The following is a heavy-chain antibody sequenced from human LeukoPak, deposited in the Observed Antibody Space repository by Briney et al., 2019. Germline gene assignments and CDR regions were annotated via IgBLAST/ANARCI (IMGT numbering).Heavy chain of an antibody. V-gene: IGHV3-7*01. D-gene: IGHD6-6*01. Sequence: GGSLRLSCAASGFTFSQYWMSWVRQPPGKGLEWVANIKQDGSEKYYVDSVEGRFTISRDNAKNSVSLQMNSLRGEDTAVYYCVRALGSSSADYWGQGTLVTVSS. J-gene: IGHJ4*02. CDR1: GFTFSQYW. CDR2: IKQDGSEK. CDR3: VRALGSSSADY.